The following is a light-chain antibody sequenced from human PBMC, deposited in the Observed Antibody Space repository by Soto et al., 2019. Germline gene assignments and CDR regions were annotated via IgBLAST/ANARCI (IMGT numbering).Light chain of an antibody. V-gene: IGKV3D-20*02. CDR3: QQRSNWPTWT. CDR2: DAS. J-gene: IGKJ1*01. CDR1: QSVSSGH. Sequence: EIVLTQSPGTLSLSPGERATLSCRASQSVSSGHLAWYQQKAGQAPRLLIYDASNRATGIPARFSGSGSGTDFTLTISSLEPEDFAVYYCQQRSNWPTWTFGQGTKVDIK.